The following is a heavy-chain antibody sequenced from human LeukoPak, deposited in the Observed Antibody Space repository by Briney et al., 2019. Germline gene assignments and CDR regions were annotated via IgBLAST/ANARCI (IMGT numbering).Heavy chain of an antibody. CDR2: FDPEDGET. Sequence: ASVKVSCKVSGYTLTELSMHWVRQAPGKGLEWMGGFDPEDGETIYAQKFQGRVTMTEDTSTDTAYMELSSLRSEDTAVYYCATASYCSSTSCPTYYYYYMDVWGKGTTVTVSS. D-gene: IGHD2-2*01. CDR1: GYTLTELS. V-gene: IGHV1-24*01. J-gene: IGHJ6*03. CDR3: ATASYCSSTSCPTYYYYYMDV.